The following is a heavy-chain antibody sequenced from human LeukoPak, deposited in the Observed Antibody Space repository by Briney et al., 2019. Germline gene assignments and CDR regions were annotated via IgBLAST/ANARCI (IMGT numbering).Heavy chain of an antibody. Sequence: GGSLRLSCAASGFAFTSYWMSWVRQAPGKGLEWVANIKQDGSEKYYVDSVKGRFTFSRDNAKSSLYLQMNSLRAEDTAVYYCARAQEGGLYQLLSWDYWGQGTLVTVSS. CDR1: GFAFTSYW. D-gene: IGHD2-2*01. CDR2: IKQDGSEK. J-gene: IGHJ4*02. CDR3: ARAQEGGLYQLLSWDY. V-gene: IGHV3-7*01.